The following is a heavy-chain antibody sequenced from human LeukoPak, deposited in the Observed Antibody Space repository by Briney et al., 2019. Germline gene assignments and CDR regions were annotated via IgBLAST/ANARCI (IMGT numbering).Heavy chain of an antibody. CDR3: ARGVAVVPATHYYFDY. D-gene: IGHD2-2*01. CDR1: GYTFTSYY. J-gene: IGHJ4*02. CDR2: INPSGGDT. Sequence: ASVKVSCKASGYTFTSYYMHWVRQAPGQGLEWMGIINPSGGDTSYAQKFQGRLTMTRDTSTNTVYMELTSLRSEDTAVYYCARGVAVVPATHYYFDYWGQGSLVTVSS. V-gene: IGHV1-46*01.